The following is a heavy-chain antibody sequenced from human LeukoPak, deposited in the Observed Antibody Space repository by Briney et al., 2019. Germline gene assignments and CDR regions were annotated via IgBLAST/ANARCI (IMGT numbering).Heavy chain of an antibody. J-gene: IGHJ4*02. D-gene: IGHD1-26*01. V-gene: IGHV3-23*01. CDR3: AKDSTPPISGYYFDY. Sequence: GGSLRLSCAASGFTFSSYAMSWVRQAPGKGLEWVSAISGSGGSTYYADSVKGRFTISRDNSKNTLYLQMNSLRAEDTAVYYCAKDSTPPISGYYFDYWGQGTLVTVSS. CDR1: GFTFSSYA. CDR2: ISGSGGST.